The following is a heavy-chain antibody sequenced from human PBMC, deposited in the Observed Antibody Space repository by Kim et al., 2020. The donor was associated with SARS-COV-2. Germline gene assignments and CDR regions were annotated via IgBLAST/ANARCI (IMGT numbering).Heavy chain of an antibody. CDR2: I. D-gene: IGHD6-13*01. V-gene: IGHV3-48*02. J-gene: IGHJ4*02. Sequence: IYYADSVKGRFTISRDNAENSLYLQMNSLRDEDTAVYYCVRDSNWSFDYWGQGTLVTVSS. CDR3: VRDSNWSFDY.